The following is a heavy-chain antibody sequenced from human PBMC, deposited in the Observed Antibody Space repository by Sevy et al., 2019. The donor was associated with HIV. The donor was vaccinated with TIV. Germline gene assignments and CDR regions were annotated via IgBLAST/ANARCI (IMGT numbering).Heavy chain of an antibody. J-gene: IGHJ4*02. CDR2: ISWNSGSI. V-gene: IGHV3-9*03. Sequence: GGSLRLSCAASGFTFDDYAMHWVRQAPGKGLEWVSGISWNSGSIGYADSVKGRFTISRDNAKNSLYLQMNSLRAEDMALYYCARGSSGWYSSYYFDYWGQGTLVTVSS. CDR3: ARGSSGWYSSYYFDY. CDR1: GFTFDDYA. D-gene: IGHD6-19*01.